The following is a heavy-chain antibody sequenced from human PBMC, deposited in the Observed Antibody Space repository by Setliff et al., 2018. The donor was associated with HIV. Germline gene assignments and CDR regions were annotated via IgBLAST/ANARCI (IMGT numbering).Heavy chain of an antibody. J-gene: IGHJ4*02. D-gene: IGHD3-10*01. CDR2: IYYNGNT. Sequence: PSETLSLTCSVSGASISSNSYYWGWIRQPPGKGLEWVGSIYYNGNTFYNQSLQSRVTISLDTSKNQFSLNLRSVTAADTAVYYCVREGVRRGLGSGSFRYRAYYFDQWGQGTLVTSPQ. CDR3: VREGVRRGLGSGSFRYRAYYFDQ. CDR1: GASISSNSYY. V-gene: IGHV4-39*07.